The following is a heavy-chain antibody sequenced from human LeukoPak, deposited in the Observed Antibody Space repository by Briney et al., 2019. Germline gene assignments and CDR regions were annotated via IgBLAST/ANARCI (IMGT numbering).Heavy chain of an antibody. CDR3: ARAEIAAAGIVSFDY. Sequence: GASVKVSCKASGYTFSSYAISWVRQAPGQGLKWMGGIIPIFGTANYAQKFQGRVTITADESTSTAYMELSSLRSEDTAVYYCARAEIAAAGIVSFDYWGQGTLVTVSS. CDR1: GYTFSSYA. J-gene: IGHJ4*02. D-gene: IGHD6-13*01. V-gene: IGHV1-69*13. CDR2: IIPIFGTA.